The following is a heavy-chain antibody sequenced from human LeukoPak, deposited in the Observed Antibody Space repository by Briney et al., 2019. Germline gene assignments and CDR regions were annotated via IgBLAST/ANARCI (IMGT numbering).Heavy chain of an antibody. V-gene: IGHV3-53*01. CDR1: GFTVSSNY. CDR2: IYSGGST. CDR3: ARVKGYYDSSGYYSDWFDP. J-gene: IGHJ5*02. Sequence: PGGSLRLSCAASGFTVSSNYMSWVRQAPGKGLEWVSVIYSGGSTYYADSVKGRFTISRDNSKNMLYLQMNSLRAEDTAVYYCARVKGYYDSSGYYSDWFDPWGQGTLVTVSS. D-gene: IGHD3-22*01.